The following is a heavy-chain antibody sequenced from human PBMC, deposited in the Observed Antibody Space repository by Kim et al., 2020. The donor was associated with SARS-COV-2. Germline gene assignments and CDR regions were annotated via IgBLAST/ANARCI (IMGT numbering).Heavy chain of an antibody. J-gene: IGHJ4*02. CDR3: ASNLKETYYDFWSGYYIDY. D-gene: IGHD3-3*01. CDR2: ISSSSSYT. V-gene: IGHV3-11*06. Sequence: GGSLRLSCAASGFTFSDYYMSWIRQAPGKGLEWVSYISSSSSYTNYADSVKGRFTISRDNAKNSLYLQMNSLRAEDTAVYYCASNLKETYYDFWSGYYIDYWGQGTLVTVSS. CDR1: GFTFSDYY.